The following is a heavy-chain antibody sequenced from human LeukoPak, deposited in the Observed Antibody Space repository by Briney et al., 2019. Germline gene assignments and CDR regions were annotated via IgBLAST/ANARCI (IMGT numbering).Heavy chain of an antibody. CDR3: ARDSSAPRSYFALDV. Sequence: KPSGTLSLTCVFSGDSISDDSVNKNNWLSWVRQAPGNGLEWIGDVSLDGITNDNPSLLGRVTISLDKSAKQVSLRLTSVTAADTAIYYCARDSSAPRSYFALDVWGQGTTVTVSS. CDR1: GDSISDDSVNKNNW. J-gene: IGHJ6*01. CDR2: VSLDGIT. D-gene: IGHD6-19*01. V-gene: IGHV4-4*02.